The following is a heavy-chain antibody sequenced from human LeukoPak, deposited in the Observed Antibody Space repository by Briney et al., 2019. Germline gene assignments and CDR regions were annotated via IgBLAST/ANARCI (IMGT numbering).Heavy chain of an antibody. V-gene: IGHV4-30-4*08. D-gene: IGHD1/OR15-1a*01. CDR3: ARQKWEQQGRDYYFNGLDV. CDR1: GGSIDSGHYY. CDR2: VSYSGRT. Sequence: SQPLSLTCTVSGGSIDSGHYYWSWIRQPPGKGLEWIGHVSYSGRTSYNPSLNSQVTISLDTSKKKFSLHLSSVTAADTAVYYCARQKWEQQGRDYYFNGLDVWGPGTTVIVSS. J-gene: IGHJ6*02.